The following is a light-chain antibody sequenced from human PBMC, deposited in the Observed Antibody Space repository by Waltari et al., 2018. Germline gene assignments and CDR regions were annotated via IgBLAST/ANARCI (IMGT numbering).Light chain of an antibody. CDR1: QSVTRSY. CDR3: QQYDNSPQT. J-gene: IGKJ1*01. Sequence: EVVLTQSPGTLSLSPGERATLSCRASQSVTRSYLAWYQQKHGQAPRLLIYGASSRATGIPDRFSGSGSGTDFTLTISTLEPEDFAVYYCQQYDNSPQTFGQGTKVEIK. CDR2: GAS. V-gene: IGKV3-20*01.